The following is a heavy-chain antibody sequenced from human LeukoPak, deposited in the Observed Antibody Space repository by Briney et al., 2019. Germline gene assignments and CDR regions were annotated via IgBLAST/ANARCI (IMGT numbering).Heavy chain of an antibody. CDR2: IKRKTDDGTT. CDR3: TTQSGAWNFDY. D-gene: IGHD1-1*01. Sequence: GGSLRLSCAASGFSFSDTWMNWVRQAPRKGLEWVGLIKRKTDDGTTDYAAPEKGRFTISRDDSKNTLYLQMNSLKTEDTAVYYCTTQSGAWNFDYWGQGTLVTVSS. V-gene: IGHV3-15*07. CDR1: GFSFSDTW. J-gene: IGHJ4*02.